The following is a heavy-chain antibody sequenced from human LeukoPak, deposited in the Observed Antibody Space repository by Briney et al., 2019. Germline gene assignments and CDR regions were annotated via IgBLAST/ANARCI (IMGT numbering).Heavy chain of an antibody. CDR3: AKDRGTMIVVDPPDY. CDR1: GFTFSSYG. D-gene: IGHD3-22*01. J-gene: IGHJ4*02. CDR2: ISYDGSNK. V-gene: IGHV3-30*18. Sequence: GSLRLSRAASGFTFSSYGMHWVRQAPGKGLEWVAVISYDGSNKYYADSVKGRFTISRDNSKNTLYLQMNSLRAEDTAVYYCAKDRGTMIVVDPPDYWGQGTLVTVSS.